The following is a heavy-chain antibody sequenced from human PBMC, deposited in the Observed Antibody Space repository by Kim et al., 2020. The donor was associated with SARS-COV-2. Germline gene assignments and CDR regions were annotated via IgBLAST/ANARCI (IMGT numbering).Heavy chain of an antibody. CDR1: GYTFTSYY. CDR2: INPGGGST. J-gene: IGHJ4*02. CDR3: AVGDRVTTGY. V-gene: IGHV1-46*01. D-gene: IGHD2-21*02. Sequence: ASVNVSCKASGYTFTSYYMHWVRQAPGQGLEWVGMINPGGGSTNYAQKFQGRVTVTRDTSTSTVYMELSSLRSEDTAMYYCAVGDRVTTGYWGQGTLVTVSS.